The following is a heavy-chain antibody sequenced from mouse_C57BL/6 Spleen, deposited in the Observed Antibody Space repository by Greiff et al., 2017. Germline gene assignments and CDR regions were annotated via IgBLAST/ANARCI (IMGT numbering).Heavy chain of an antibody. D-gene: IGHD3-2*02. V-gene: IGHV1-39*01. CDR2: INPNYGTT. Sequence: VQLKQSGPELVKPGASVKISCKASGYSFTDFNMNWVKQSNGKSLEWIGVINPNYGTTSYNQKFKGKATLAVDQSSSTAYMQLNSLTAEDSAVYYCARGAQGSGAWFAYWGQGTLVTVSA. J-gene: IGHJ3*01. CDR1: GYSFTDFN. CDR3: ARGAQGSGAWFAY.